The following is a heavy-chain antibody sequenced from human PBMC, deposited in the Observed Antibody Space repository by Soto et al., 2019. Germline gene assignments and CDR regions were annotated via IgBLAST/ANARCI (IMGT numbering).Heavy chain of an antibody. CDR3: ARGGITMVRGVIINLNLDY. CDR2: INHSGST. Sequence: SETLSLTCAVYGGSFSGYYWSWIRQPPGKGLEWIGEINHSGSTNYNPSLKSRVTISVDTSKNQFSLKLSSVTAADTAVYYCARGGITMVRGVIINLNLDYWGQGTLVTVSS. D-gene: IGHD3-10*01. J-gene: IGHJ4*02. CDR1: GGSFSGYY. V-gene: IGHV4-34*01.